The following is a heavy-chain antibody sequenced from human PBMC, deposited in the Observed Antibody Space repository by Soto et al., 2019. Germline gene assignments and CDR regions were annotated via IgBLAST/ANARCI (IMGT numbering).Heavy chain of an antibody. D-gene: IGHD2-2*01. Sequence: SLRLSCAASGFTFSIYAMGWVRQAPGKGLEWVSAISGNGGSKYYADSVKGRFTISRDNSKNTLYLLMNSLRDEDTALYYCALEQPGSFDYWGQGALVTVSS. CDR3: ALEQPGSFDY. V-gene: IGHV3-23*01. J-gene: IGHJ4*02. CDR1: GFTFSIYA. CDR2: ISGNGGSK.